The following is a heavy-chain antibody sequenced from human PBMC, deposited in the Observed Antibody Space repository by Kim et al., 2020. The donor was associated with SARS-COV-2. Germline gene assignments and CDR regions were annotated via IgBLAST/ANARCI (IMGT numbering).Heavy chain of an antibody. Sequence: GGSLRLSCAASGFTFSSYWMSWVRQAPGKGLEWVANIKHDGSEKYYVDSVKGRFTISRDNAKNSLYLQMNSLRAEDTAVYYCAREEDTAMVTGYGMDVWGQGTTVTVSS. D-gene: IGHD5-18*01. CDR3: AREEDTAMVTGYGMDV. CDR1: GFTFSSYW. CDR2: IKHDGSEK. V-gene: IGHV3-7*03. J-gene: IGHJ6*02.